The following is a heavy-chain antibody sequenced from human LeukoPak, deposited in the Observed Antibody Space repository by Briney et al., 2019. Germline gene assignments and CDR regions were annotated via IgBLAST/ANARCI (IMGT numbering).Heavy chain of an antibody. Sequence: SETLSLTCTVSGGSISSSSYYWGWIRQPPGKGLEWIGSIYHSGSTYYNPSLKSRVTISVDTSKNQFSLKLSSVTAADTAAYYCARAGGYYDSSGYLTFDIWGQGTMVTVSS. V-gene: IGHV4-39*07. CDR1: GGSISSSSYY. CDR3: ARAGGYYDSSGYLTFDI. J-gene: IGHJ3*02. D-gene: IGHD3-22*01. CDR2: IYHSGST.